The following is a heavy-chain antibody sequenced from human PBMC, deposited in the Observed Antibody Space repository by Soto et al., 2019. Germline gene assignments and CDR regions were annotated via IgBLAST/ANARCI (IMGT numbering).Heavy chain of an antibody. CDR2: VSHDGSNK. D-gene: IGHD6-19*01. CDR1: GLSFSSCA. V-gene: IGHV3-30-3*01. Sequence: GGSLRLSCAASGLSFSSCAMHWVRQAPGKGLEWVAVVSHDGSNKYYADSVKGRVTISRDNSINTVYLQMNSLRAEDTAVYYCARVSIAVAGIAYYFDYWGQGTLVTVSS. J-gene: IGHJ4*02. CDR3: ARVSIAVAGIAYYFDY.